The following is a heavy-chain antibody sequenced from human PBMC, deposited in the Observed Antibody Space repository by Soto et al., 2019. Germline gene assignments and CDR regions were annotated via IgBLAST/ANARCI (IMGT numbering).Heavy chain of an antibody. CDR3: AKDKMEQWLVGGYYDY. Sequence: GGSLRLSCAASGFTFSSHAMSWVRQAPGKGLEWVSSTIDSGGRSYHADSVRGRFTISRDNSKNTLYLQMNSLRADDTAIYYCAKDKMEQWLVGGYYDYWGQGALVTVSS. D-gene: IGHD6-19*01. V-gene: IGHV3-23*01. J-gene: IGHJ4*02. CDR1: GFTFSSHA. CDR2: TIDSGGRS.